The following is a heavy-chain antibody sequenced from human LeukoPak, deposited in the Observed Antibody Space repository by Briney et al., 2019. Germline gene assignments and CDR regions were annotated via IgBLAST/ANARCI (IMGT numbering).Heavy chain of an antibody. V-gene: IGHV3-20*04. Sequence: GGSLRLSCAASGFTFTDYAMSWVRLSPGKGLEWVSGINWNGGSTGYADSVKGRFTISRDNAKNSLYLQMNSLRAEDTALYYCARRSSSWYFDYWGQGTLVTVSS. CDR2: INWNGGST. CDR1: GFTFTDYA. J-gene: IGHJ4*02. D-gene: IGHD6-13*01. CDR3: ARRSSSWYFDY.